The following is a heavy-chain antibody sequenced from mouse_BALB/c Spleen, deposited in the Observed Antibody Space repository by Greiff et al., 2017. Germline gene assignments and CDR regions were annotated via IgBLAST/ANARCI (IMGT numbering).Heavy chain of an antibody. D-gene: IGHD2-14*01. V-gene: IGHV8-12*01. CDR1: GFSLSTSGMG. CDR3: ARSQEVRRGDY. J-gene: IGHJ4*01. CDR2: IYWDDDK. Sequence: QVTLKVSGPGILQPSQTLSLTCSFSGFSLSTSGMGVSWIRQPSGKGLEWLAHIYWDDDKRYNPSLKSRLTISKDTSRNQVFLKITSVDTADTATYYCARSQEVRRGDYWGQGTSVTVSS.